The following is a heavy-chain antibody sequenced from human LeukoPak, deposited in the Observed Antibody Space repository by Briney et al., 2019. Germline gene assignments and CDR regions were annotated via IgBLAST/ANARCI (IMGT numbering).Heavy chain of an antibody. Sequence: SETLSLTCTVSGGSISSYYWSWIRQPPGKGLEWIGYIYYSGSTNYNPSLKSRVTISVDTSKNQSSLKLSSVTAADTAVYYCARVGDWPLIDYWGQGTLVTVSS. CDR1: GGSISSYY. CDR3: ARVGDWPLIDY. V-gene: IGHV4-59*01. D-gene: IGHD2-21*02. CDR2: IYYSGST. J-gene: IGHJ4*02.